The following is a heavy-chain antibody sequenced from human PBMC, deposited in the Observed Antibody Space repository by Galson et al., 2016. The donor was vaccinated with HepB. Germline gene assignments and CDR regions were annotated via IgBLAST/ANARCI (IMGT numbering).Heavy chain of an antibody. CDR1: GYSFTNYW. CDR3: ASLGQYYDASGSGAWYFNV. V-gene: IGHV5-10-1*01. Sequence: QSGAEVKKPGEFLKISCKGSGYSFTNYWISWVRHMPGRGLEWMGRIAPSDSYTKYSPSFQGHVIISADKSIDTAYLQWNSLRASDTAMHYCASLGQYYDASGSGAWYFNVWGRGTLVTVSS. D-gene: IGHD3-10*01. J-gene: IGHJ2*01. CDR2: IAPSDSYT.